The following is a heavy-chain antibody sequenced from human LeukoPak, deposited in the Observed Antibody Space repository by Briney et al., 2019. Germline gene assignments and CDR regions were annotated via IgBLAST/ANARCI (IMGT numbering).Heavy chain of an antibody. CDR3: ARASLGATLDY. D-gene: IGHD1-26*01. V-gene: IGHV4-38-2*01. Sequence: PSETLSLTCAVSGYSISSGYYWGWIRQPPGKGLEWIGSIYHSGSTYYNPSLKSRVTISVDTSKNQFSLKLSSVTAADTAVYYCARASLGATLDYWGQGTLVTVSS. J-gene: IGHJ4*02. CDR1: GYSISSGYY. CDR2: IYHSGST.